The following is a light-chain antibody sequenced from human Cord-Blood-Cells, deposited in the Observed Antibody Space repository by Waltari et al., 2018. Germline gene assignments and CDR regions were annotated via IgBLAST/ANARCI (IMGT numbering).Light chain of an antibody. J-gene: IGKJ1*01. CDR3: QQYNNWPQT. Sequence: EIVMTQSPATLSVSPGERATLSCRASQSVSRNLAWDQQKPRQPPRLLLYGASTRATGIPARFSGSGSGTEFTLTISSLQSEDFSVYYCQQYNNWPQTFGQGTKVEIK. V-gene: IGKV3-15*01. CDR2: GAS. CDR1: QSVSRN.